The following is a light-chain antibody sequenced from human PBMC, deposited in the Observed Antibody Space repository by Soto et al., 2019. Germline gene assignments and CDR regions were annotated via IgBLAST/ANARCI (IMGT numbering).Light chain of an antibody. V-gene: IGKV3-20*01. CDR3: QQYNNWPPIT. J-gene: IGKJ5*01. Sequence: EIVLTQSPGTLSLSPGKRATLSCRAGQSVSATYLAWYQQKPGQAPRLLIYGASNRAAGIPDRFTGSGSGTDFTLTISSLQSEDFALYYCQQYNNWPPITFGQGTRLEI. CDR2: GAS. CDR1: QSVSATY.